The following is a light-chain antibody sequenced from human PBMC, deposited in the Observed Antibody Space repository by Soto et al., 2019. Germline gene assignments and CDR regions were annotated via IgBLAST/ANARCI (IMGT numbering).Light chain of an antibody. V-gene: IGKV3-15*01. CDR2: GAS. CDR1: QSVSSN. CDR3: QQYNNWPPIT. J-gene: IGKJ5*01. Sequence: EIVMAQAPATPSVSPGERATLSCKARQSVSSNLAWYQQKPGQAPRLLIYGASTRATGIPARFSGSGSGTEFTLTISSLQSEDFAVYYCQQYNNWPPITFGQGTRLEI.